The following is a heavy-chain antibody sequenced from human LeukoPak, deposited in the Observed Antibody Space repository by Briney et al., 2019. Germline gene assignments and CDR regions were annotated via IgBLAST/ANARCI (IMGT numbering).Heavy chain of an antibody. Sequence: SETLSLTCTVSGGSINNYYWAWIRQPAGEGLEWLGRIYSSSGNTDYNPSLKGRVTMSLDKSQNQFSLILKSVTAADTAFYYCARVLSAMGANTFDVWGQGTMVTVSS. D-gene: IGHD1-26*01. CDR1: GGSINNYY. CDR2: IYSSSGNT. CDR3: ARVLSAMGANTFDV. V-gene: IGHV4-4*07. J-gene: IGHJ3*01.